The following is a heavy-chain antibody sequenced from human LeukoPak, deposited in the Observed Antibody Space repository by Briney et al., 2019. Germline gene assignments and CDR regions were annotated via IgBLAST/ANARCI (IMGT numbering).Heavy chain of an antibody. Sequence: PGGSLRLSCAASGFTFSSYAMSWVRQAPGKGLEWVSAISGSGGSTYYADSVKGRFTISRDNSKNTLYLQMNSLRAEDTAVYYCAKVYSSSLQGGLISYFDYWGQGTLVTVSS. D-gene: IGHD6-6*01. CDR2: ISGSGGST. V-gene: IGHV3-23*01. J-gene: IGHJ4*02. CDR3: AKVYSSSLQGGLISYFDY. CDR1: GFTFSSYA.